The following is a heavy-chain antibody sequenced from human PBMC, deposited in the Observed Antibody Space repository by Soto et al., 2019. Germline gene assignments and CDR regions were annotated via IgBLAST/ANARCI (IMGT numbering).Heavy chain of an antibody. CDR1: GFTFGDYA. D-gene: IGHD4-17*01. CDR2: IRSKAYGGTT. J-gene: IGHJ6*03. CDR3: TPTLPLTTVTTEGDYYYYYMDV. Sequence: GGSLRLSCTASGFTFGDYAMSWFRQAPGKGLEWVGFIRSKAYGGTTEYAASVKGRFTISRDDSKSIAYLQMNSLKTEDTAVYYCTPTLPLTTVTTEGDYYYYYMDVWGKGTTVTVSS. V-gene: IGHV3-49*03.